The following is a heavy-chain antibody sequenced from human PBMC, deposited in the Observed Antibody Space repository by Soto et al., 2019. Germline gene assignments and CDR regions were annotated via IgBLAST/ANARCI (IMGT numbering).Heavy chain of an antibody. D-gene: IGHD3-22*01. J-gene: IGHJ6*02. Sequence: QVQLVQSGAEMQQPGASVRVSCKASGGTFSKYAFSWVRQAPGQGLEWLGGTIPMFGTPNYAQKFQGRVAIAADESTATVYMELSSLRSEDTAVYFCARPLRDRNDYYGMAGWGQGTTVTVSS. CDR1: GGTFSKYA. V-gene: IGHV1-69*01. CDR2: TIPMFGTP. CDR3: ARPLRDRNDYYGMAG.